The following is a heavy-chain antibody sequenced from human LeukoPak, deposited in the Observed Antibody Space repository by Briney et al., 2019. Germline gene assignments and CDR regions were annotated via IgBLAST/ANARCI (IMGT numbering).Heavy chain of an antibody. D-gene: IGHD3-22*01. J-gene: IGHJ3*02. Sequence: ASVKVSCKASGYTFTGYYMHWVRQAPGQGLEWMGWINTNTGNPTYAQGFTGRFVFSLDTSVSTAYLQISSLKAEDTAVYYCARDLYYYDSSGYYTDAFDIWGQGTMVTVSS. CDR2: INTNTGNP. CDR3: ARDLYYYDSSGYYTDAFDI. CDR1: GYTFTGYY. V-gene: IGHV7-4-1*02.